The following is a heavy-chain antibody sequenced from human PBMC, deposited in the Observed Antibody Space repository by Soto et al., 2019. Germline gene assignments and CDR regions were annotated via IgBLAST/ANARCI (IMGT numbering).Heavy chain of an antibody. V-gene: IGHV1-18*01. J-gene: IGHJ4*02. CDR3: AKSPRGEMATD. D-gene: IGHD5-12*01. CDR1: GYTFINYH. CDR2: INTDNGMT. Sequence: QVQLVQSGGEVKKPGASVTVSCKASGYTFINYHITWVRQAPGQGLEWMAWINTDNGMTDYAQRFQGRVTMTRDTSTSTAYMELRNRGSDDTAVYFCAKSPRGEMATDWGQGTLVNVSS.